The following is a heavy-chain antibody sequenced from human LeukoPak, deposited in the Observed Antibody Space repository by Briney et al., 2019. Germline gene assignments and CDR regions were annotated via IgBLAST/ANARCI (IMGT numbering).Heavy chain of an antibody. Sequence: GGSLRLSSRASGFPFDDFGVSWDSQAPGKGLEWVGRIKSKTDGGTTDYAAPVKGRFTISRDDSKNTLYLQMNRLKTEDTAVYYCTTAGSCSGGSCSVDYYYYYMDVWGKGTTVTVSS. V-gene: IGHV3-15*01. CDR3: TTAGSCSGGSCSVDYYYYYMDV. CDR1: GFPFDDFG. CDR2: IKSKTDGGTT. J-gene: IGHJ6*03. D-gene: IGHD2-15*01.